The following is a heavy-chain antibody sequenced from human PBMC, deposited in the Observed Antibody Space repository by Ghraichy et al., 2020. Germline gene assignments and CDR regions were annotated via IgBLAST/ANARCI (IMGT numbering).Heavy chain of an antibody. Sequence: SQTLSLNCAVYGGSLSGYYWNWIRQPPGRGLEWIGVINHSGSTNYNPSLKSRVTISVDTSKNQFSLKLSSVTAADTAVYYCARGRTRITIVRGLIITRRWFDLWGQGTLVTVSS. CDR1: GGSLSGYY. V-gene: IGHV4-34*01. CDR2: INHSGST. J-gene: IGHJ5*02. D-gene: IGHD3-10*01. CDR3: ARGRTRITIVRGLIITRRWFDL.